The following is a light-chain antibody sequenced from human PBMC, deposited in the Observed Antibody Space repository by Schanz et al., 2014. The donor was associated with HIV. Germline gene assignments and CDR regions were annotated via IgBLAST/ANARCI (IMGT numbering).Light chain of an antibody. Sequence: EAVLTQSPATLSVYPGERVTLSCRTTQIISTSLAWYQQRPGQPPRLLLYGASSRATGIPDRFSGSGSGTDFTLSISGREPEDFAVYYCQQYGVSPPWTFGQGTKVEFK. CDR3: QQYGVSPPWT. CDR2: GAS. CDR1: QIISTS. J-gene: IGKJ1*01. V-gene: IGKV3-20*01.